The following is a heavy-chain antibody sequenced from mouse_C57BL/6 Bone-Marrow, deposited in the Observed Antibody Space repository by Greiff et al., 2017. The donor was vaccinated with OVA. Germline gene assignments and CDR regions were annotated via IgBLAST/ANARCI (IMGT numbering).Heavy chain of an antibody. Sequence: QVQLQQSGPELVKPGASVKISCKASGYAFSSSWMNWVKQRPGKGLEWIGRIYPGDGDTNYNGKFKGKATLTADKSSSTAYMQLSSLTSEDSAVYFCARRGLLAYWGQGTLVTVSA. CDR3: ARRGLLAY. V-gene: IGHV1-82*01. J-gene: IGHJ3*01. D-gene: IGHD2-3*01. CDR2: IYPGDGDT. CDR1: GYAFSSSW.